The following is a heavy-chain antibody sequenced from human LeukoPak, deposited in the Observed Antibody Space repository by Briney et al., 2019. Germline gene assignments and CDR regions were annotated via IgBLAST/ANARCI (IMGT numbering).Heavy chain of an antibody. Sequence: ASVKVSCKASGYTFTNYYIHWVRQAPGQGLEWMGWIHPNSGGTNYAQKFQGNVTMTRDTSITTAYMELSRLTSDDTAVYFCARRTTAEVGTSINWFDPWGQGTLVTVSS. D-gene: IGHD1-1*01. CDR2: IHPNSGGT. J-gene: IGHJ5*02. V-gene: IGHV1-2*02. CDR3: ARRTTAEVGTSINWFDP. CDR1: GYTFTNYY.